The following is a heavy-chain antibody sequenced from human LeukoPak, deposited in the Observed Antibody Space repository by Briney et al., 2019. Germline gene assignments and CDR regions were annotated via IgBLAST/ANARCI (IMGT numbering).Heavy chain of an antibody. J-gene: IGHJ4*02. CDR3: ARGGPDTGFYDPYYFDY. CDR2: INHSGGT. CDR1: GGSFSGYY. D-gene: IGHD3-22*01. V-gene: IGHV4-34*01. Sequence: SETLSLTCAVYGGSFSGYYWSWIRQPPGKGLEWIGEINHSGGTNYNPSLKSRVTISVDTSKNQFSLKLSSVTAADTAVYYCARGGPDTGFYDPYYFDYWGQGTLVTVSS.